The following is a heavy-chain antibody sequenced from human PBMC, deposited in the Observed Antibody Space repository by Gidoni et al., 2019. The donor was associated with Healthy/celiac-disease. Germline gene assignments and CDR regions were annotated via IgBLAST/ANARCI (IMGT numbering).Heavy chain of an antibody. Sequence: EVQLVASGGGLVQPGRSLRLSRAASGFTFDAYAMHWVRQAPGKGLEWVSGISWNSGSIGYADSVKGRFTISRDNAKNSLYLQMNSLRAEDTALYYCAKDSMTSPEGHPRGYYYYYMDVWGKGTTVTVSS. CDR2: ISWNSGSI. CDR3: AKDSMTSPEGHPRGYYYYYMDV. CDR1: GFTFDAYA. V-gene: IGHV3-9*01. J-gene: IGHJ6*03. D-gene: IGHD3-22*01.